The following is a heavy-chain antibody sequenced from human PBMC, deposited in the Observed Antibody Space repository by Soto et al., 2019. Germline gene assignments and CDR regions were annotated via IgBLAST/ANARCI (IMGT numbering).Heavy chain of an antibody. CDR1: GGTFSSYA. Sequence: SVKVSCKASGGTFSSYAISWVRQAPGQGLEWMGGIIPIFGTANYAQKFQGRVTITADESTSTAYMELSSLRSEDTAVYYCASKKSQYYDFWSGLYYGMDVWGRGTTVTVSS. D-gene: IGHD3-3*01. V-gene: IGHV1-69*13. CDR2: IIPIFGTA. CDR3: ASKKSQYYDFWSGLYYGMDV. J-gene: IGHJ6*02.